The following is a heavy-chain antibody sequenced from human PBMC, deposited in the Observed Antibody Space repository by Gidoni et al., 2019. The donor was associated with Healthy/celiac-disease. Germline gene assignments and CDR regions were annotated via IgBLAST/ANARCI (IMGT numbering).Heavy chain of an antibody. CDR1: GGSISSSSYY. CDR2: IYYSGST. V-gene: IGHV4-39*01. J-gene: IGHJ6*02. D-gene: IGHD4-4*01. Sequence: QLQLQESGPGLVKPSETLSLTCTVSGGSISSSSYYWGWIRQPPGKGLEWIGSIYYSGSTYYNPSLKSRVTISVDTSKNQFSLKLSSVTAADTAVYYCARQATVTTLLEDYYYGMDVWGQGTTVTVSS. CDR3: ARQATVTTLLEDYYYGMDV.